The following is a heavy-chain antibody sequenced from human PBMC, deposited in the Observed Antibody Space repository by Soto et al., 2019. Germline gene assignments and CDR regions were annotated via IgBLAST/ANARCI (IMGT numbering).Heavy chain of an antibody. V-gene: IGHV3-21*01. CDR1: GFTFDTYT. Sequence: EVQLVESGGGLVKPGGSLRLSCAASGFTFDTYTMNWVRQAPGKGLEWVSSISSSGTFIHYADSVKGRFTSSRDNATSSLYLQMNSLRVEDTAVYYCPRGEGSGSYQAYWGQGVLVTVSS. CDR3: PRGEGSGSYQAY. CDR2: ISSSGTFI. D-gene: IGHD1-26*01. J-gene: IGHJ4*02.